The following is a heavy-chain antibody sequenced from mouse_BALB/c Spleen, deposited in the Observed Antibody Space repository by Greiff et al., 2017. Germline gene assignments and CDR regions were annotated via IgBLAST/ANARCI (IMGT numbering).Heavy chain of an antibody. CDR2: IDPSDSET. J-gene: IGHJ4*01. V-gene: IGHV1-69*02. D-gene: IGHD2-12*01. Sequence: VQLQQPGAELVKPGAPVKLSCKASGYTFTSYWMNWVKQRPGRGLEWIGRIDPSDSETHYNQKFKDKATLTVDKSSSTAYIQLSSLTSEDSAVYYCARDYTYAMDYWGQGTSVTVSS. CDR1: GYTFTSYW. CDR3: ARDYTYAMDY.